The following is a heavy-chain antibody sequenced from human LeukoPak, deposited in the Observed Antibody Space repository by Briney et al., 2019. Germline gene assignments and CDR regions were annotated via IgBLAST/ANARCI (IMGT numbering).Heavy chain of an antibody. CDR2: ISAYNGNT. CDR1: GYAFTSYG. Sequence: ASVKVSCKASGYAFTSYGISWVRQAPGQGLEWMGWISAYNGNTNYAQKLQGRVTMTTDTSTSTAYMELRSLRSDDTAVYYCAALPLRYFDWLSPFPYWGQGTLVTVSS. J-gene: IGHJ4*02. CDR3: AALPLRYFDWLSPFPY. V-gene: IGHV1-18*01. D-gene: IGHD3-9*01.